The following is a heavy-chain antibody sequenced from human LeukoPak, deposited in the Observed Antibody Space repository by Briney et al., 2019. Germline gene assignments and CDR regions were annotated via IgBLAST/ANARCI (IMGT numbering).Heavy chain of an antibody. V-gene: IGHV3-48*04. CDR2: ISSSDTTI. Sequence: GGSLRLSCAASGFTFSSYSMNWVRQAPGKGLEWLSYISSSDTTIYYADSVKGRFTISRDNAKNSLYLQMNSLRAEDTAVYYCATLYAGSTDYWGRGTLVTVSS. D-gene: IGHD2-8*01. CDR3: ATLYAGSTDY. J-gene: IGHJ4*02. CDR1: GFTFSSYS.